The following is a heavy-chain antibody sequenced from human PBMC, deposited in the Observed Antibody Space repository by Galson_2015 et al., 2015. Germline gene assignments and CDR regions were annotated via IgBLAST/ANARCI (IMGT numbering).Heavy chain of an antibody. V-gene: IGHV3-21*01. D-gene: IGHD4-17*01. CDR1: GFTFSSYS. CDR2: ISSSSNYI. CDR3: AREDKVDYGDNVGYFQH. Sequence: SLRLSCAASGFTFSSYSINWVRQAPGKGLEWVSSISSSSNYIFYTDSVKGRFTISRDNAKNSLYLQMNSLRAEDTAVYYCAREDKVDYGDNVGYFQHWGQGTLVTVSS. J-gene: IGHJ1*01.